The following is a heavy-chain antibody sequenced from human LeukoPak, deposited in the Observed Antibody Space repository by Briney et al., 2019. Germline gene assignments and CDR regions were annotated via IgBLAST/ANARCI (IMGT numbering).Heavy chain of an antibody. CDR1: GYTFTGYY. Sequence: ASVKVSCKASGYTFTGYYIHWVRQAPGQGLEWMGWINPNSGGTNYAQKFRGRVTMTRDTSISTAYMELSRLRSDDTAVYYCARNKWFGTGWFDPWGQGALVTVSS. J-gene: IGHJ5*02. V-gene: IGHV1-2*02. D-gene: IGHD3-10*01. CDR3: ARNKWFGTGWFDP. CDR2: INPNSGGT.